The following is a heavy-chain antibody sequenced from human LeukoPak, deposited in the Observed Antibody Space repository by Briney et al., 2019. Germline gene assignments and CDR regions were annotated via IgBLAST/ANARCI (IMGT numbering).Heavy chain of an antibody. V-gene: IGHV3-48*04. CDR1: GFTFSSYS. Sequence: GGSLRLSCAASGFTFSSYSMNWVRQAPGKGLEWVSYISSSGSTIYYADSVKGRFTVSRDNAKNSLYLQMNSLRAEDTAVYYCARVHGAFDIWGQGTMVTVSS. CDR2: ISSSGSTI. J-gene: IGHJ3*02. CDR3: ARVHGAFDI.